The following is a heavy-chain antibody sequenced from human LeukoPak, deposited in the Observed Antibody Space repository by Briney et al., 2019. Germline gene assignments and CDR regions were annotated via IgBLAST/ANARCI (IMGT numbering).Heavy chain of an antibody. Sequence: GGSLRLSCAASGFTFSNDGMHWVRQAPGKGLEWVAVIWYDGSNKYYEDSVKGRFTISRDNSKNTLYLQMNSVRAEDTAVYYCARDQSSIWFDYWGQGTLVTVSS. CDR3: ARDQSSIWFDY. D-gene: IGHD6-13*01. J-gene: IGHJ4*02. CDR1: GFTFSNDG. V-gene: IGHV3-33*01. CDR2: IWYDGSNK.